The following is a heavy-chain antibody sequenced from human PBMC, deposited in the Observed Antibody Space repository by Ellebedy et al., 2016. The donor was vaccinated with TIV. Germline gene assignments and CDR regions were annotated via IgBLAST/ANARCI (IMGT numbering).Heavy chain of an antibody. Sequence: PGGSLRLSCAASGFTFSNYAMSWVRQAPGKGLEWVSALGGRSENTYYADSVQGRFTISRDNSENTLYLQMTSRRAEDTAVYYCTKRGVAWAAFDIWGPGTLVTVSS. CDR3: TKRGVAWAAFDI. J-gene: IGHJ3*02. CDR1: GFTFSNYA. V-gene: IGHV3-23*01. D-gene: IGHD3-10*01. CDR2: LGGRSENT.